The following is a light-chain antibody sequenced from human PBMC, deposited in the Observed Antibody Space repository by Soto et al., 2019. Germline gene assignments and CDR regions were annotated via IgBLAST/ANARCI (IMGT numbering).Light chain of an antibody. CDR2: LEGSGSY. CDR3: ETWDSNTRV. J-gene: IGLJ3*02. V-gene: IGLV4-60*03. Sequence: QSALTQSSSASASLGSSVKLTCTLSSGHSSYIIAWHQQQPGKAPRYLMKLEGSGSYNKVSGIPDRFSGSSSGADRYLTISNLQSEDEADYYCETWDSNTRVFGGGTKVTVL. CDR1: SGHSSYI.